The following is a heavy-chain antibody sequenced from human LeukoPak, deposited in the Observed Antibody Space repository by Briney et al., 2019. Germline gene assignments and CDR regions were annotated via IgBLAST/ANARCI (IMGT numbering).Heavy chain of an antibody. Sequence: SVKASCKASGGTFSSYAISWVRQAPGQGLEWMGGIIPIFGTANYAQKFQGRVTITTDESTSTAYMELSSLRSEDTAVYYCAREGDGYNYRSYFDYWGQGTLVTVSS. CDR1: GGTFSSYA. CDR3: AREGDGYNYRSYFDY. V-gene: IGHV1-69*05. D-gene: IGHD5-24*01. J-gene: IGHJ4*02. CDR2: IIPIFGTA.